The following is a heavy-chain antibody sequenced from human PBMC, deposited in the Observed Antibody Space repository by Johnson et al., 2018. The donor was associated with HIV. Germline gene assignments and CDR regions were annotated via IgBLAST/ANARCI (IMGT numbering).Heavy chain of an antibody. V-gene: IGHV3-30*02. J-gene: IGHJ3*02. CDR3: AKGEQLVISRKGHDAFDI. CDR2: IRYDGSKK. CDR1: GFTFSSYP. Sequence: QVQLVESGGGVVQPGRSLRLSCAASGFTFSSYPMHWVRQAPGKGLEWVAFIRYDGSKKYYADSVKGRFTISRDNSKNTLYLQMNSLRVEDTAVYYGAKGEQLVISRKGHDAFDIWGQGTMVTVSS. D-gene: IGHD6-6*01.